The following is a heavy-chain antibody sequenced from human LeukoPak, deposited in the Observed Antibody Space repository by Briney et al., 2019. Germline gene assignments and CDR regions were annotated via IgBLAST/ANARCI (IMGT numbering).Heavy chain of an antibody. J-gene: IGHJ3*01. V-gene: IGHV3-72*01. CDR3: ARERWRSGSYHDAFDV. CDR1: GFTFSDHY. Sequence: GGSLRLSCAASGFTFSDHYMQWVRRAPGKGLEWVGRIRDKGNSYTSEYAASVRGSFTIARDDSKSSMYLQMNSLKTEDTAVYYCARERWRSGSYHDAFDVWGQGTMVTVSS. D-gene: IGHD1-26*01. CDR2: IRDKGNSYTS.